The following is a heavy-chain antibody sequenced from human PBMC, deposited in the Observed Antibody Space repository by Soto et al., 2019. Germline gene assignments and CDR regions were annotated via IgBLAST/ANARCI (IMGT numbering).Heavy chain of an antibody. Sequence: GGSLRLSCAASGFTFSSYGMHWVRQAPGKGLEWVAVIWYDGSNKYYADSVKGRFTISRDNSKNTLYLQMNSLRAEDTAVYYCARDRSFDYSNYVDHWGQGTLVTVSS. CDR1: GFTFSSYG. CDR3: ARDRSFDYSNYVDH. J-gene: IGHJ4*02. V-gene: IGHV3-33*01. CDR2: IWYDGSNK. D-gene: IGHD4-4*01.